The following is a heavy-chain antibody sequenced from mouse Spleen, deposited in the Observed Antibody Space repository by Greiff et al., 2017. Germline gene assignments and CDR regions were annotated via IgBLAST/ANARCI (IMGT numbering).Heavy chain of an antibody. CDR2: IYPGSGNT. J-gene: IGHJ4*01. V-gene: IGHV1-66*01. CDR1: GYSFTSYY. Sequence: QVQLQQSGPELVKPGASVKISCKASGYSFTSYYIHWVKQRPGQGLEWIGWIYPGSGNTKYNEKFKGKATLTADTSSSTAYMQLSSLTSEDSAVYYCARSYDGYFPYAMDYWGQGTSVTVSS. D-gene: IGHD2-3*01. CDR3: ARSYDGYFPYAMDY.